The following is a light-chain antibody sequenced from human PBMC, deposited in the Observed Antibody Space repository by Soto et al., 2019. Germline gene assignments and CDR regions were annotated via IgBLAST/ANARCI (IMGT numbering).Light chain of an antibody. CDR3: QQSYSTPLT. CDR2: AAS. Sequence: DIQMTQSPSSLSASVGDRVTITCRASQSISSYLNWYQQTPGKAPKLLIYAASSLQRGVPSRFSGSGSGKDFTLTISSLQPEDFATYYCQQSYSTPLTFGGGTKVDIK. CDR1: QSISSY. J-gene: IGKJ4*02. V-gene: IGKV1-39*01.